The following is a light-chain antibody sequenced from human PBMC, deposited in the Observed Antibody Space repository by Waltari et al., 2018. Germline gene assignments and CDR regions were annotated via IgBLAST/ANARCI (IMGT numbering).Light chain of an antibody. Sequence: QSALTQPASVSGSPGQSITISCTGTSRDVGGYNYVSWYQQHPGKAPKVMIYEVSNRPSGVSHRFSGSKSGNTASLTISGLQAEDEADYYCSSFTSSSTYVFGTGTKVTVL. CDR3: SSFTSSSTYV. CDR2: EVS. V-gene: IGLV2-14*01. J-gene: IGLJ1*01. CDR1: SRDVGGYNY.